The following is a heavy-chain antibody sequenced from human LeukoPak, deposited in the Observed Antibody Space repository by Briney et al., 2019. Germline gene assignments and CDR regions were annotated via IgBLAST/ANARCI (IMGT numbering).Heavy chain of an antibody. D-gene: IGHD1-14*01. Sequence: GGSLRLSCAASGFTFSSYAMSWVRQAPGKGLEWVSAISGSGGGTYYADSVKGRFTISRDNSKNTLYLQMNSLRAEDTAVYYCAKVGRILGGAGYWGQGTLVTVSS. V-gene: IGHV3-23*01. J-gene: IGHJ4*02. CDR2: ISGSGGGT. CDR3: AKVGRILGGAGY. CDR1: GFTFSSYA.